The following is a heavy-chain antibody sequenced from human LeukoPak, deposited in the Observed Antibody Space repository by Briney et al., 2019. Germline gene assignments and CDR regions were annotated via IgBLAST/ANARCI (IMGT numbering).Heavy chain of an antibody. CDR2: ISYDGSNK. D-gene: IGHD5-18*01. Sequence: GRSLRLSCAASGFTFSSYAMHWVRQAPGKGLEWVAVISYDGSNKYYADSVKGRFTISRDNSKNTLFPQMNSLRAEDTAVYFCARDIGGYSYGYSYDYWGQGTLVTVSS. V-gene: IGHV3-30-3*01. CDR1: GFTFSSYA. J-gene: IGHJ4*02. CDR3: ARDIGGYSYGYSYDY.